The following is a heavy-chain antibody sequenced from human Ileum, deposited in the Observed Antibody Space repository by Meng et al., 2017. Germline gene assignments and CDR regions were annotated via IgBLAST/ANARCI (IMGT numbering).Heavy chain of an antibody. CDR2: IHHSGRT. Sequence: QVQLNPWGAGLLKPSATLSLPCAVFGGSLNDYYWSWVRQSPGKGLEWIGQIHHSGRTNYKSSLERRVTISVDTSKSQFSLKLTSVTAADTAMYYCVRGPARETHDFDYWGQGALVTVSS. CDR1: GGSLNDYY. CDR3: VRGPARETHDFDY. V-gene: IGHV4-34*01. J-gene: IGHJ4*02. D-gene: IGHD1-26*01.